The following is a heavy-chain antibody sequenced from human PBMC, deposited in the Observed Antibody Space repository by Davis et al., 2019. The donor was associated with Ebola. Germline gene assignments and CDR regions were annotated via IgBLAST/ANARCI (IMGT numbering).Heavy chain of an antibody. CDR3: ARVEDGYSNKLYYFDY. CDR1: GGSISSYY. Sequence: PSETLSLTCTVSGGSISSYYWSWIRQPPGKGLEWIGYIYYSGSTYYNPSLKSRVTISVDTSKNQFSLKLSSVTAADTAVYYCARVEDGYSNKLYYFDYWGQGTLVTVSS. D-gene: IGHD5-24*01. J-gene: IGHJ4*02. V-gene: IGHV4-59*12. CDR2: IYYSGST.